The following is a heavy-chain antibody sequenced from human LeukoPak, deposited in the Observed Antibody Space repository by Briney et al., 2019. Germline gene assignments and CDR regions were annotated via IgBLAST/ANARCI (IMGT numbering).Heavy chain of an antibody. D-gene: IGHD1-26*01. J-gene: IGHJ6*03. CDR2: INHSGST. Sequence: SETLSLTCAVYGGSFSGYHWSWIRRPPGKGLEWIGEINHSGSTNYNPSLKSRVTISVDTSKNQFSLKLSSVTAADTAVYYCARRFRGSYYYYYYYMDVWGKGTTVTISS. V-gene: IGHV4-34*01. CDR1: GGSFSGYH. CDR3: ARRFRGSYYYYYYYMDV.